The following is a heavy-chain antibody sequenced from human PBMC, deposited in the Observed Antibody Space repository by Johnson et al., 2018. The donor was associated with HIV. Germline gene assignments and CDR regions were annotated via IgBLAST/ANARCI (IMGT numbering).Heavy chain of an antibody. D-gene: IGHD3-3*01. CDR1: GFTFSSYD. V-gene: IGHV3-13*01. CDR3: ARGISQPYYNFWSGYHYPDAFDI. CDR2: IGTAGDT. Sequence: EVRLVESGGGLVQPGGSLRLSCAASGFTFSSYDMHWVRQATGKGLEWVSAIGTAGDTYYPGSVKGRFTISRENAKNSLYLQMNSLRAGDTAVYYCARGISQPYYNFWSGYHYPDAFDIWGQGTMVTVSS. J-gene: IGHJ3*02.